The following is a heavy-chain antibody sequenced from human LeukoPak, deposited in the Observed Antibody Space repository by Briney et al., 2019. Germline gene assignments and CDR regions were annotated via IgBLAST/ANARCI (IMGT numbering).Heavy chain of an antibody. V-gene: IGHV1-2*04. J-gene: IGHJ5*02. D-gene: IGHD2-2*01. CDR2: INPNSGGT. CDR1: GYTFTVYY. Sequence: ASVKVSCKASGYTFTVYYMHWVRQAPGQGLEWMGWINPNSGGTNYAQKFQGWVTMTRDTSISTAYMELSRLRSDDTAVYYCAREGDVVVPATNWFDPWGQGTLVTVSS. CDR3: AREGDVVVPATNWFDP.